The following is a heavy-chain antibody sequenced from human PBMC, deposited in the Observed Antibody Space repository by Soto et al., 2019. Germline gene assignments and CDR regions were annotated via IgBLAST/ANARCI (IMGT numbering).Heavy chain of an antibody. V-gene: IGHV3-23*01. CDR2: ISLGGGST. D-gene: IGHD1-26*01. Sequence: EVQLLESGGDLVQPGGTLRLSCAASGFTVSSYAMSWDRQAPGKGMEWVSSISLGGGSTYFADSGKGRFTISRDNSKNSLYLPMNSLRPEDTALYYLASTRSGSHVGKLAYWGPGTLGTVSS. CDR1: GFTVSSYA. J-gene: IGHJ4*02. CDR3: ASTRSGSHVGKLAY.